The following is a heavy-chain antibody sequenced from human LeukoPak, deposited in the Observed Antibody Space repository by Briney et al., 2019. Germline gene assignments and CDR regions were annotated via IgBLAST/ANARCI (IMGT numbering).Heavy chain of an antibody. CDR2: IYYSGST. CDR1: GGSIRSSSYY. J-gene: IGHJ4*02. CDR3: ATIPGIAAAGGY. D-gene: IGHD6-13*01. V-gene: IGHV4-39*07. Sequence: SETLSLTWTVSGGSIRSSSYYWGRISQPPGKGLEWIGSIYYSGSTYYNPSLKSRVTISVDTSKNQFSLKLSSVTAADTAVYYCATIPGIAAAGGYWGQGTLVTVSS.